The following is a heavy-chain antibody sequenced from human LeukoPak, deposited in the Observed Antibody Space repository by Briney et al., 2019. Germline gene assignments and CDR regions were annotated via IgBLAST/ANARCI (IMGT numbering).Heavy chain of an antibody. J-gene: IGHJ4*02. CDR1: GFTFSSYG. CDR2: ISYDGSNK. D-gene: IGHD4-17*01. CDR3: AKVADYEVDY. V-gene: IGHV3-30*18. Sequence: PGGSLRLSCAASGFTFSSYGMHWVRQAPGKGLEWVAVISYDGSNKYYADSVKGRFTISRDKSKNTLYLQMNSLRAEDTAVYYCAKVADYEVDYWGQGTLVTVSS.